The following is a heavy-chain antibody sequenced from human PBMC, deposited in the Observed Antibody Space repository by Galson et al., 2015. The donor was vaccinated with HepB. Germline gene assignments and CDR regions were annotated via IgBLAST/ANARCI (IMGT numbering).Heavy chain of an antibody. J-gene: IGHJ6*02. V-gene: IGHV3-23*01. CDR2: ISGSGGST. CDR3: AKDQNCTKSVCYTYFYNGMDV. D-gene: IGHD2-8*01. CDR1: GFTFSSYA. Sequence: SLRLSCAVSGFTFSSYAMNWVRQAPGKGLEGVSVISGSGGSTFYADSVKGRFAISRDNSKNTLYLQMNSLRAEDTAVYYCAKDQNCTKSVCYTYFYNGMDVWGQGTTVTVSS.